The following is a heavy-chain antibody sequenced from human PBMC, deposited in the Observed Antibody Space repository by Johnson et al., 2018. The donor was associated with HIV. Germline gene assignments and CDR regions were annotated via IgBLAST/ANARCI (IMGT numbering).Heavy chain of an antibody. J-gene: IGHJ3*02. D-gene: IGHD6-13*01. Sequence: VQLVESGGDLVNPGGSLRLSCAASGFTFSNAWMSWVRQAPGKGLEWVGRIKTTSAGGTIDYAAPVKGRFTISRDDSKNILYLEMNSLKTEYTAVYYCTTTAFIKAAGGTRPLDIWGQGTMVTVSS. CDR3: TTTAFIKAAGGTRPLDI. CDR2: IKTTSAGGTI. CDR1: GFTFSNAW. V-gene: IGHV3-15*01.